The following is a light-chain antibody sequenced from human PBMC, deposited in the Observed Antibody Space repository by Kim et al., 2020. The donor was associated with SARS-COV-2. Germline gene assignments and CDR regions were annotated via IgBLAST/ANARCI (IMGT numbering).Light chain of an antibody. J-gene: IGLJ2*01. V-gene: IGLV3-1*01. CDR3: QAWDSSTAV. CDR1: NLGDKY. Sequence: SYELTQPPSVSVSPGQTASITCSGTNLGDKYAYWYQQRPGQSPVLVIYQHSKRPSGISQRFSGFSSGNTATLTISAAQAMDEADYYCQAWDSSTAVFGGG. CDR2: QHS.